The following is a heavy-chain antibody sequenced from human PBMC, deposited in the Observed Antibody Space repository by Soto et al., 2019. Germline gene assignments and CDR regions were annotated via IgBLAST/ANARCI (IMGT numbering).Heavy chain of an antibody. CDR1: GFTFSGYG. D-gene: IGHD2-2*01. CDR3: ARDGGTSHPFDY. V-gene: IGHV3-33*01. J-gene: IGHJ4*02. CDR2: IWYDGSNK. Sequence: PGGSLRLSCAASGFTFSGYGMHWVRQAPGKGLEWVAVIWYDGSNKYYADSVKGRFTISRDNSKNTLYLQMNSLRAEDTAVYYCARDGGTSHPFDYWGQGTLVTVSS.